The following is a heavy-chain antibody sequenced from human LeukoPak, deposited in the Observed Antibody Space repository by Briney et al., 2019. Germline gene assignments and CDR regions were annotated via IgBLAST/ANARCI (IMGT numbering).Heavy chain of an antibody. CDR3: ARDNRLTGYYKPSFFDY. CDR1: GGSISSGGYY. V-gene: IGHV4-61*08. Sequence: SETLSLTCTVSGGSISSGGYYWSWIRQHPGKGLEWIGYIYYSGSTNYNPSLKSRVTISLDTSKNQFSLKLSSVTAADTAVYYCARDNRLTGYYKPSFFDYWGQGTLVTVSS. J-gene: IGHJ4*02. CDR2: IYYSGST. D-gene: IGHD3-9*01.